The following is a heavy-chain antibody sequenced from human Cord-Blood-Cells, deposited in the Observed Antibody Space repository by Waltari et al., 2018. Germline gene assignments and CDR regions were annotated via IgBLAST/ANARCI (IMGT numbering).Heavy chain of an antibody. D-gene: IGHD7-27*01. CDR2: MNRGVSSP. V-gene: IGHV3-74*01. J-gene: IGHJ4*02. CDR3: ARAGELGIDY. Sequence: EVQLVESGGGLVQPGGSLRLSCAASGLNFSSYWMQWVRQAPGKGLVCVAWMNRGVSSPSYADAGKGRFTISRDNAENMWYLRMNRLRAENTAVYYCARAGELGIDYWGQGTLVTVSS. CDR1: GLNFSSYW.